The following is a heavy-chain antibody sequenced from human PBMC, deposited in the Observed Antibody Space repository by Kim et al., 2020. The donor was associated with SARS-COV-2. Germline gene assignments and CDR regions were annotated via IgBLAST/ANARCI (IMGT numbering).Heavy chain of an antibody. CDR2: AGCSR. CDR3: TSIFEY. J-gene: IGHJ4*02. D-gene: IGHD3-3*02. Sequence: AGCSRSNADSVKGRFTTSRDNANNVVYLQMNSLRVDDTAIYYCTSIFEYWGQGALVTVSS. V-gene: IGHV3-74*01.